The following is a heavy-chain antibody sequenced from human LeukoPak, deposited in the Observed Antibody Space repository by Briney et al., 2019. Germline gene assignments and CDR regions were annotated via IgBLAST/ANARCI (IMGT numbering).Heavy chain of an antibody. Sequence: PGGSLRLSCEVSGFTFSDHYMSWIRQAPGKRLEWVSYISSGSTYTNYADSVEGRFTISRDNAKNSLYLQMNSLRAEDTAVYYCANWDTRNAFDIWGQGTMVTVSS. CDR3: ANWDTRNAFDI. CDR2: ISSGSTYT. D-gene: IGHD5-18*01. J-gene: IGHJ3*02. V-gene: IGHV3-11*03. CDR1: GFTFSDHY.